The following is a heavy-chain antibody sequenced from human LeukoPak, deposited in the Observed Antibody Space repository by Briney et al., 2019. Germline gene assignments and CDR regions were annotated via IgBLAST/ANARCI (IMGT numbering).Heavy chain of an antibody. CDR2: IIPIFGTA. D-gene: IGHD5-18*01. J-gene: IGHJ5*02. CDR3: ARIGGYSYGNGNWFDP. V-gene: IGHV1-69*05. CDR1: GGTFSSYA. Sequence: ASVKVSCKASGGTFSSYAISWVRQAPGQGLEWMGRIIPIFGTANYAQKFQGRVTITTDESTSTAYMELSSLRSEDTAVYYCARIGGYSYGNGNWFDPWGQGTLVTVSS.